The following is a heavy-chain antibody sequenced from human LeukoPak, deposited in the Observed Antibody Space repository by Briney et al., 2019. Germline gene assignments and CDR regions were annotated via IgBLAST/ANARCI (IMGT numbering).Heavy chain of an antibody. D-gene: IGHD3-10*01. V-gene: IGHV3-23*01. CDR1: GFTFSSYA. J-gene: IGHJ5*02. Sequence: GGSLRLSCAASGFTFSSYAMSWVGQAPGQGLEWVLAISGSGGSTYYADSVKGRFTISRDNSKNTLYLQMNSLRAEDTAVYYCAKDEDYYGSGSYYTYNWFDPWGQGTLVSVSS. CDR3: AKDEDYYGSGSYYTYNWFDP. CDR2: ISGSGGST.